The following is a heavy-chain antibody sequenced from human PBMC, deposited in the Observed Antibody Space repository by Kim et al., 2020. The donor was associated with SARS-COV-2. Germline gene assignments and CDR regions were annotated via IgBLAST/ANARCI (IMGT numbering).Heavy chain of an antibody. CDR1: GYSITSYW. J-gene: IGHJ4*02. V-gene: IGHV5-51*01. CDR3: ARIGDY. Sequence: GESLKISCTGAGYSITSYWNGWVRQIPGKVLEWMGIIYPSDSDTRYSPSFQGQVTISADNSISTAYLQWSSLKASDTAMYYCARIGDYWGQGTLVTVSS. D-gene: IGHD2-15*01. CDR2: IYPSDSDT.